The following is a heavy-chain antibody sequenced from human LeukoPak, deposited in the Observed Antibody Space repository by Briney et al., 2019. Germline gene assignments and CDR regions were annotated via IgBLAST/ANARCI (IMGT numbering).Heavy chain of an antibody. J-gene: IGHJ5*02. D-gene: IGHD2/OR15-2a*01. CDR3: ARVLGPVDP. CDR1: GGSFSGYY. CDR2: ISHSGST. Sequence: PSETLSLTCAVYGGSFSGYYWSWIRQPPEKGLEWIGEISHSGSTNYNPSLKSRVTISVDTSKNQFSLKLSSVTAADTAVYYCARVLGPVDPWGQGTLVTVSS. V-gene: IGHV4-34*01.